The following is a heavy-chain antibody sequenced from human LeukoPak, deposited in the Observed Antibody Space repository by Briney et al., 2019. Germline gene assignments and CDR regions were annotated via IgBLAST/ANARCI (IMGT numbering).Heavy chain of an antibody. CDR3: AREGTSRTHLNWFDP. CDR2: IYGSGST. Sequence: SETLSLTCTVSGGSISSYYWSWIRQPAGKGLEWIGHIYGSGSTNYNPSLKSRVTLSVDTSKNQFSLKLSSVTAADTAVYYCAREGTSRTHLNWFDPWGQGTLVTVSS. D-gene: IGHD2-2*01. CDR1: GGSISSYY. J-gene: IGHJ5*02. V-gene: IGHV4-4*07.